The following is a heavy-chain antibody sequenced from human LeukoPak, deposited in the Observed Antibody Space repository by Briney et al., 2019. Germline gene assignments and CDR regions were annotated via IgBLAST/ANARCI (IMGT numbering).Heavy chain of an antibody. Sequence: SETLSLTCAVSGGSFSAYYWSWIRQPPGKGLEWIGEINHSGSTNYNPSLKSRVTISVDTSKNQFSLKLSSVTAADTAVYYCARVGSTYGSGSFFLGFDYWGQGTLVTVSS. CDR3: ARVGSTYGSGSFFLGFDY. CDR2: INHSGST. J-gene: IGHJ4*02. V-gene: IGHV4-34*01. D-gene: IGHD3-10*01. CDR1: GGSFSAYY.